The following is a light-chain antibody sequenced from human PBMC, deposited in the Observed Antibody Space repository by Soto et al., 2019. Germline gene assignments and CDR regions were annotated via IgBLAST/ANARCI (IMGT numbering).Light chain of an antibody. V-gene: IGKV3-11*01. CDR2: DAS. CDR1: QSVSSY. Sequence: EIVLTQSPATLSLSPGERATLSCRASQSVSSYSAWYQQKPGQAPRLLISDASNRATGIPARFSASGAGTDVTLTISSLEPEDFAVYYCQQRSNWPPWTFGQGTKVEIK. CDR3: QQRSNWPPWT. J-gene: IGKJ1*01.